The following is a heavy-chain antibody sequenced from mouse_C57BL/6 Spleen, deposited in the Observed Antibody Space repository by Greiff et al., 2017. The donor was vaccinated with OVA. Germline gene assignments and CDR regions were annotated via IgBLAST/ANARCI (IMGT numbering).Heavy chain of an antibody. CDR2: ISSGSSTI. CDR3: ARPRGAYNAMDY. J-gene: IGHJ4*01. Sequence: EVMLVESGGGLVKPGGSLKLSCAASGFTFSDYGMHWVRQAPEKGLEWVAYISSGSSTIYYADTVKGRFPISRDNAKNTLFLQMTSLRSEDTAMYYCARPRGAYNAMDYWGQGTSVTVSS. CDR1: GFTFSDYG. V-gene: IGHV5-17*01.